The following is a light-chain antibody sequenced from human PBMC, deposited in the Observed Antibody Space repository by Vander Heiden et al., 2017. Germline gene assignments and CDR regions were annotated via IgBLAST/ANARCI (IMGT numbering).Light chain of an antibody. CDR2: DVS. J-gene: IGLJ2*01. CDR3: SSYTSTSTLL. V-gene: IGLV2-14*01. Sequence: QSALTQPSSLSGSPGQSITISCVGSTSDIGTYTYVSWYQQQPGTVPKLIIYDVSDRPSGVSSRFSGSKSGNTASLTISGLQAEDEAVYYCSSYTSTSTLLFGGGTQLTVL. CDR1: TSDIGTYTY.